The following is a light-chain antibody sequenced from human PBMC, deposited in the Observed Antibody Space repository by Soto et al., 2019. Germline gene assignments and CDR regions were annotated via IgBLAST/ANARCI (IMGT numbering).Light chain of an antibody. J-gene: IGLJ1*01. CDR1: SSDVGGSAY. Sequence: QSALTQPASVSGSPGQSITISCTGASSDVGGSAYVSWYQQFPGNVPRLLIYKVTNRPSGVSYRFSGSKSGNTASLTISGLQPDEEADYFCTSSHTGSLSGFGTGPKATV. V-gene: IGLV2-14*01. CDR3: TSSHTGSLSG. CDR2: KVT.